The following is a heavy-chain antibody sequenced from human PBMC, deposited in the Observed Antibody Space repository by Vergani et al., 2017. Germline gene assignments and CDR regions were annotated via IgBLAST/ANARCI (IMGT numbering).Heavy chain of an antibody. J-gene: IGHJ3*02. D-gene: IGHD3-22*01. V-gene: IGHV3-7*01. CDR2: IKQDGSEK. Sequence: EVQLVESGGGLVQPGGSLRLSCAASGFTFSSYWMSWVRQAPGKGLEWVANIKQDGSEKYYVDSVKGRFTISRDNAKNSLYLQRNSLRAEDTAVYYCARDPDYYDSSGYRNDAFDIWGQGTMVTVSS. CDR1: GFTFSSYW. CDR3: ARDPDYYDSSGYRNDAFDI.